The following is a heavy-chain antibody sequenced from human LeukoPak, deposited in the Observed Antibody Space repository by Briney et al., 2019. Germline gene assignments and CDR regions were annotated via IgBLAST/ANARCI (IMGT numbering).Heavy chain of an antibody. V-gene: IGHV1-18*01. J-gene: IGHJ6*03. Sequence: ASVKVSCKTSGYTFGISWVRQAPGQGLEWMGWISGYNGNTNYAQKLQGRVTMNTDTSTSTAYMELRSLRSDDTAVYYCARDSRDYYYYYMDVWGKGTTVTVSS. CDR2: ISGYNGNT. CDR1: GYTFG. CDR3: ARDSRDYYYYYMDV.